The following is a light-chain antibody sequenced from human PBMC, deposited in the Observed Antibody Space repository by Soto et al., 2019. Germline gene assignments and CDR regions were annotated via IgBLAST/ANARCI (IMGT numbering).Light chain of an antibody. CDR2: GNI. CDR3: QSYDSSLSVHVV. Sequence: QSVLTQPPSVSGAPGQRVTISCTGSSSNIGAGYVVHWYQQLPGTAPKLLIYGNINRPSGVPDRFSGSKSGTSASLAITGLQAEDEADYYCQSYDSSLSVHVVFGGGTKLTVL. CDR1: SSNIGAGYV. V-gene: IGLV1-40*01. J-gene: IGLJ2*01.